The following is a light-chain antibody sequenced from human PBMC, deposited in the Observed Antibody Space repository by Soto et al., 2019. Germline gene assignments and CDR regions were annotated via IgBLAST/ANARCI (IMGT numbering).Light chain of an antibody. J-gene: IGKJ1*01. V-gene: IGKV3D-20*02. CDR3: QQRSNWPWT. Sequence: EIVLTQSPGTLSLSPGERATLSCRTSQSVSSSYLAWYQQKPGQAPRLLIYGASSRATGIPGRFSGSGSGTDFTLTISSLEPEDFAVYHCQQRSNWPWTFGQGTKVDIK. CDR1: QSVSSSY. CDR2: GAS.